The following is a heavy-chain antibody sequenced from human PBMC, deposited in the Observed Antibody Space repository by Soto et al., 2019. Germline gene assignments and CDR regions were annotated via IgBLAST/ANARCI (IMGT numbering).Heavy chain of an antibody. J-gene: IGHJ3*02. CDR3: AREGAWVWWEDAFDI. Sequence: QVQLVQSGAEVKKPGASVKVSCKASGYTFTSYAMHWVRQAPGQRLEWMGWINAGNGNTKYSQKFQGRVTITRDTSASTAYMELSSLRSEDMAVYYCAREGAWVWWEDAFDIWGQGTMVTVSS. V-gene: IGHV1-3*01. D-gene: IGHD1-26*01. CDR2: INAGNGNT. CDR1: GYTFTSYA.